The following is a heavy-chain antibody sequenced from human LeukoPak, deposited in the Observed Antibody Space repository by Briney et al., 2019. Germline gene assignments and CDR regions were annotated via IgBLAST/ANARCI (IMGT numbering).Heavy chain of an antibody. CDR3: ARGGYSGYDWVDY. Sequence: GRSLRLSCATSGFIFSRYGMHWVRQAPGKGLEWVAVIWYDASTKYYADSVKGRFTISRDNAKNSLYLQMNSLRAEDTAVYYCARGGYSGYDWVDYWGQGTLVTVSS. J-gene: IGHJ4*02. CDR1: GFIFSRYG. V-gene: IGHV3-33*01. CDR2: IWYDASTK. D-gene: IGHD5-12*01.